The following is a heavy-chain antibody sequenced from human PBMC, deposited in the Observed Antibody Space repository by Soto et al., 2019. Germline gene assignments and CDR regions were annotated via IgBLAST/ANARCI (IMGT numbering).Heavy chain of an antibody. Sequence: AVKVSCKASGGTFNSYAISWVRQAPGQGXEWMGGIIPIFGTANYAQNFHGRVTITADESTSTAYMGLSSLRSEDTAVYYCAGAGPYYDFWSGSNWFDPWGQGTLVTVSS. V-gene: IGHV1-69*13. CDR2: IIPIFGTA. CDR3: AGAGPYYDFWSGSNWFDP. J-gene: IGHJ5*02. CDR1: GGTFNSYA. D-gene: IGHD3-3*01.